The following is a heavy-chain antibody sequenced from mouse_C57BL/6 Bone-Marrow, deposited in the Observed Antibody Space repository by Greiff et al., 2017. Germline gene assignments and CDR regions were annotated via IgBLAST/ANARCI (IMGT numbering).Heavy chain of an antibody. D-gene: IGHD1-1*01. CDR2: INPSSGYT. Sequence: VQLQQSGAELAKPGASVKLSCKASGYTFTSYWMHWVKQRPGQGLEWIGYINPSSGYTKYNQKFKDKATLTADKSSSTAYMQLSSLTYEDSAVYYCARDYSGSSYAMDYWGQGTSVTVSS. V-gene: IGHV1-7*01. CDR3: ARDYSGSSYAMDY. CDR1: GYTFTSYW. J-gene: IGHJ4*01.